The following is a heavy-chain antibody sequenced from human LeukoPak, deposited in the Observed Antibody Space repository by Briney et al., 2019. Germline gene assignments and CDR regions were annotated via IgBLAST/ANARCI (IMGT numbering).Heavy chain of an antibody. CDR1: GYTFTSYG. D-gene: IGHD3-10*01. Sequence: ASVKVSCKASGYTFTSYGISWVRQAPGQGLEWMGWISAYNGNTNYAQKLQGRVTMTTDTSTSTAYMELRSLRSDDTAVYYCARQPFRYGSCSYYPYYFDYWGQGTLVTVSS. V-gene: IGHV1-18*01. J-gene: IGHJ4*02. CDR3: ARQPFRYGSCSYYPYYFDY. CDR2: ISAYNGNT.